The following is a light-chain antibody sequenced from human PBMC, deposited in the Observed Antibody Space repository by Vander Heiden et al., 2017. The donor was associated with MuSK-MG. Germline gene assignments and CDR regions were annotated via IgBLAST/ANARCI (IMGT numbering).Light chain of an antibody. CDR3: QTWGSGMRV. CDR2: LNSDGSH. V-gene: IGLV4-69*01. CDR1: SGHNSYS. Sequence: QLVLTQSPSASASLGASVRLTCTLSSGHNSYSIAWHQQEPEKGPRFLMKLNSDGSHNKGDGIPDRFSGSSSGAARYLTSSRLQSEDEADYYCQTWGSGMRVFGGGTKLTVL. J-gene: IGLJ3*02.